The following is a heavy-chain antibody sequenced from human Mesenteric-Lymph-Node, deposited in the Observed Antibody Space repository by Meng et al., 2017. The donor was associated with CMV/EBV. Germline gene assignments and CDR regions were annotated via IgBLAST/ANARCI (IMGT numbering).Heavy chain of an antibody. D-gene: IGHD3-16*01. V-gene: IGHV3-23*03. CDR3: TRGPLTD. CDR2: IYSDDANT. J-gene: IGHJ4*02. CDR1: GISFSNHA. Sequence: GGSLRLSCDVSGISFSNHAVNWVRQAPGKGLEWVSVIYSDDANTWYADSVKGRFTISRDDAKNLLVLQLNNLRTEDTAVYYCTRGPLTDWGQGTLVTVSS.